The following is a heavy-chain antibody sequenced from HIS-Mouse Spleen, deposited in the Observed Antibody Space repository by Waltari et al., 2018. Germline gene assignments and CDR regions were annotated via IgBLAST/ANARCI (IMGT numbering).Heavy chain of an antibody. Sequence: EVQLLESGGGLVQPGGSLRLSWAASGFTFSSYALGWVRQAPGKGLEWVSAISGSGGSTYYADSVKGRFTISRDNSKNTLYLQMNSLRAEDTAVYYCAKSRGSDCYDYWGQGTLVTVSS. V-gene: IGHV3-23*01. CDR1: GFTFSSYA. CDR3: AKSRGSDCYDY. D-gene: IGHD2-15*01. J-gene: IGHJ4*02. CDR2: ISGSGGST.